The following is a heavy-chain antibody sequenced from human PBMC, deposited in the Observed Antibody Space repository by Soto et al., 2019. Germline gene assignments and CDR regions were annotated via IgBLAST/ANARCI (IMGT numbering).Heavy chain of an antibody. CDR2: INPNSGGT. CDR1: GYTFTGYY. J-gene: IGHJ6*02. CDR3: ARGHYDSSGYRTYYYYGMDV. Sequence: ASVKVSCKASGYTFTGYYMHWVRQAPGQGLEWMGWINPNSGGTNYAQKFQGWVTMTRDTSISTAYMERSRLRSDDTAVYYCARGHYDSSGYRTYYYYGMDVWGQGTTVTVSS. D-gene: IGHD3-22*01. V-gene: IGHV1-2*04.